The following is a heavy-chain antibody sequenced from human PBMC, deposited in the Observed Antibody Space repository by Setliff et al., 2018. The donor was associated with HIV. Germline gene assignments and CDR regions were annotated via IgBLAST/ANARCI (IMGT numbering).Heavy chain of an antibody. V-gene: IGHV3-48*01. CDR3: AKTREINNFWSGIDY. Sequence: GSLRLSCEASGFTFSTYGMNWVRHAPGKGLEWVAQISSSGFPIYYADSVRGRFTASRDNGKNSLFLQMNSLRAEDTAVYYCAKTREINNFWSGIDYWGQGTLVTVSS. CDR1: GFTFSTYG. D-gene: IGHD3-3*01. J-gene: IGHJ4*02. CDR2: ISSSGFPI.